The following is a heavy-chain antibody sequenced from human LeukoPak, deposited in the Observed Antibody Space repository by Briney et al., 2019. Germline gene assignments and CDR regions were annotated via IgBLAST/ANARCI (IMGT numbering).Heavy chain of an antibody. J-gene: IGHJ4*02. D-gene: IGHD3-10*01. CDR1: GFTFSSYG. CDR3: AKGHCYGSGSLDY. V-gene: IGHV3-23*01. Sequence: GGSLRLSCAASGFTFSSYGMSWVRQAPGKGLEWVSAIGGRDGSTYYADSVKGRFTISRDNSKNTLYVQMNGLRAEDTAVYYCAKGHCYGSGSLDYWGQGTLVTVSS. CDR2: IGGRDGST.